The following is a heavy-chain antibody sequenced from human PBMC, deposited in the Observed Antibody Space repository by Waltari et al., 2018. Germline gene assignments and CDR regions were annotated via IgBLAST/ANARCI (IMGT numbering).Heavy chain of an antibody. CDR2: ISSTGDTR. J-gene: IGHJ4*02. D-gene: IGHD6-13*01. V-gene: IGHV3-48*03. CDR3: ARGIAADGGGGY. Sequence: EVHLVESGGGLVQPGGSLRLSCAASGFTLRGYEMNWVRQAPGKGLRWNSYISSTGDTRYYSDSVKGRFTISRDNAKNTLYLQMKRLRADDTALYYCARGIAADGGGGYWGQGILVTVSS. CDR1: GFTLRGYE.